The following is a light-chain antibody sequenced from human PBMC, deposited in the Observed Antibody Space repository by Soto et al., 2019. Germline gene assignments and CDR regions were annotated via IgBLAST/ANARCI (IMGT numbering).Light chain of an antibody. J-gene: IGKJ1*01. CDR1: ESLLHSNGYTY. Sequence: DIVMTQSPLSLPVTPEEPASISCRSSESLLHSNGYTYLDWYLQKPGQSPQLLIYLGSNRASGVPDRFSGSGSGTDFTLKISRVEAEDVGVYYCMQSLHTRTFGQGTKVEIK. V-gene: IGKV2-28*01. CDR2: LGS. CDR3: MQSLHTRT.